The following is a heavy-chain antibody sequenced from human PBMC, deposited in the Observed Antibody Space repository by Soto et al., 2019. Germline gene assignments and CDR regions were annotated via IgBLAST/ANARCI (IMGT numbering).Heavy chain of an antibody. CDR1: GFTFSSYA. CDR3: ARARNFGAKGGSLDI. V-gene: IGHV3-33*08. D-gene: IGHD3-16*01. CDR2: FWYDGSNK. J-gene: IGHJ3*02. Sequence: PGGSLRLSCAASGFTFSSYAMSWVRQAPGKGLEWVAIFWYDGSNKYYAESVKGRFTISRDNSKNTLYLQMNSLRAEDTAVYYCARARNFGAKGGSLDIWGQGTMVTVSS.